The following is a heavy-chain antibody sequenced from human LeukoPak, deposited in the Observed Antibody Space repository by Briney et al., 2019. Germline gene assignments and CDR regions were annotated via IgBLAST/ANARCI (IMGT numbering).Heavy chain of an antibody. J-gene: IGHJ3*02. V-gene: IGHV3-7*01. CDR3: ARDLAGPPQEAFDI. Sequence: GGSLRLSCAASGFTFSSYWMNWVRQAPGKGLEWVANIKKDGSERYYVDSVKGRFTISRDNTKRSLYLQMNTLRAEDTAVYYCARDLAGPPQEAFDIWGQGTMVTVSS. CDR1: GFTFSSYW. CDR2: IKKDGSER.